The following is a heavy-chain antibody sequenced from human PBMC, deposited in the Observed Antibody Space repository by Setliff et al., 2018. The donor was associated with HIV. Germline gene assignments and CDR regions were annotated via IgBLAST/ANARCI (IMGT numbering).Heavy chain of an antibody. CDR3: ARTRKVATVAVYYFDY. Sequence: ASVKVSCKASGYTFTAYGITWVRQAPGQGLEWMGWMSAYSGDTKYAQKIQGRVNMTRDTSTDTAYVELRSLRYEDTAGYYCARTRKVATVAVYYFDYWGQGTLVTVSS. V-gene: IGHV1-18*04. CDR1: GYTFTAYG. J-gene: IGHJ4*02. D-gene: IGHD5-12*01. CDR2: MSAYSGDT.